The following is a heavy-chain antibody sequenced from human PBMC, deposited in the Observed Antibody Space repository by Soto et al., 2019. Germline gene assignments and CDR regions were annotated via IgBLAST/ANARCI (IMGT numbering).Heavy chain of an antibody. CDR3: AYSTGWYRHDV. D-gene: IGHD6-19*01. CDR2: IFHSGDT. CDR1: GDSISNSRW. Sequence: QVQLQESGPGLVKPSGTLSLTCAVSGDSISNSRWWTWVRQPPGKGLEWIGDIFHSGDTNYNPSLKSRVFISVDKSQNQFSLKVGSVTAADTALYYCAYSTGWYRHDVWGQGTLVTVSS. V-gene: IGHV4-4*02. J-gene: IGHJ3*01.